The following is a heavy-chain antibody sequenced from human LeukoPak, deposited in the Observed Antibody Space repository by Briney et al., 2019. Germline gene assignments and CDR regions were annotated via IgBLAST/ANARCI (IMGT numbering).Heavy chain of an antibody. V-gene: IGHV3-21*01. CDR1: GFTFSTYS. CDR2: ISSSSSYI. D-gene: IGHD2/OR15-2a*01. Sequence: GSLRLSCAASGFTFSTYSIIWVRQAPGRGLDWVSSISSSSSYIYYADSVKGRFTISRDNAKNSLYLQMNSLTAEDTAVYYCVRENWELSGGSDYWGQGTLVTVSS. J-gene: IGHJ4*02. CDR3: VRENWELSGGSDY.